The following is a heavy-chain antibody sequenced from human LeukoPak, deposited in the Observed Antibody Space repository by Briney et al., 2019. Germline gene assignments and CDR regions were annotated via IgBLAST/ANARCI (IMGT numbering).Heavy chain of an antibody. CDR2: ISSSSSTI. V-gene: IGHV3-48*02. Sequence: GGSLRLSCAASGFTFSSYSMNWVRQAPGKGLEWVSYISSSSSTIYYADSVKGRFTISRDNAKNSLYLQMNSLRDEDTAVYYCARLDAYSGYPRYYYYGMDVWGQGTTVTVSS. CDR3: ARLDAYSGYPRYYYYGMDV. J-gene: IGHJ6*02. CDR1: GFTFSSYS. D-gene: IGHD5-12*01.